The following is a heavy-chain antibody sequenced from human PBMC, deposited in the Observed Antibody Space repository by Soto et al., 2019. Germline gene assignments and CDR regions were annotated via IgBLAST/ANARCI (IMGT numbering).Heavy chain of an antibody. V-gene: IGHV3-30-3*01. D-gene: IGHD7-27*01. CDR2: ISSDGIHK. J-gene: IGHJ3*01. CDR1: RFTFSHYA. CDR3: ARTTGGVGNGFDL. Sequence: GASVKVSCAASRFTFSHYAMHWVRQAPGKGLEWVAVISSDGIHKYYADSVKGRFTISRDNSKNTVYVQMNSLRGEDTAVYHCARTTGGVGNGFDLWGQGTMVT.